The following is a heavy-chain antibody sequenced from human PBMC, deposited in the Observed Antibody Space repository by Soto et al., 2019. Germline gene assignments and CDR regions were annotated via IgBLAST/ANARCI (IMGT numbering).Heavy chain of an antibody. J-gene: IGHJ4*02. CDR3: ARRATTSCFDY. CDR2: INHSGST. Sequence: QVQLQQWGAGLLKPSETLSLTCAVYGGSFSGYYWSWIRQPPGKGLEWIGEINHSGSTNYNPSLKSRVTISVDTPKNQFSLKLSSVTAADTAVYYCARRATTSCFDYWGQGTLVTVSS. V-gene: IGHV4-34*01. D-gene: IGHD1-26*01. CDR1: GGSFSGYY.